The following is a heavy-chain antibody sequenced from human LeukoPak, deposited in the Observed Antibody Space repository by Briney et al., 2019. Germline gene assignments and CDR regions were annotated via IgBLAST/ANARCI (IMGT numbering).Heavy chain of an antibody. CDR3: SRSLNN. J-gene: IGHJ4*02. Sequence: GGSLRLSCAASGFTFGRSWMDWVRQAPGKGLEWVANIKEDGSETYYVDSAKGRFTISRDNAKSSLYLQMDRVRVEDTAIYYCSRSLNNWGQGTLVTVS. CDR1: GFTFGRSW. V-gene: IGHV3-7*01. CDR2: IKEDGSET.